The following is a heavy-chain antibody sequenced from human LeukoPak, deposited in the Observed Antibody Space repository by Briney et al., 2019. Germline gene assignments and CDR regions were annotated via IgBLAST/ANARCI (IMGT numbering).Heavy chain of an antibody. CDR2: INYSGST. CDR1: GGSISSSSYY. CDR3: ARTMYYDFWSGYYTYLDY. V-gene: IGHV4-39*01. D-gene: IGHD3-3*01. Sequence: SETLSLTCTVSGGSISSSSYYWGWIRQPPGKGLDWIGCINYSGSTYYIPSLKSRVTISVDTSKNQFSLKLSSVTAADTAVYYCARTMYYDFWSGYYTYLDYWGQGTLVTVSS. J-gene: IGHJ4*02.